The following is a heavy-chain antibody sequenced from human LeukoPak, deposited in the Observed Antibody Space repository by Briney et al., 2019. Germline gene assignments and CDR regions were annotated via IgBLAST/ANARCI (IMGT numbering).Heavy chain of an antibody. Sequence: ASVKVSCKASGYTFTSYDINWVRQATGQGLEWMGWMNPNSGNTGYAQKFQGRVTITRNTSISTAYMELSSLRSEDTAVYYCARGVCTFGVVRGYYYYYMDVWGKGTTVTVSS. J-gene: IGHJ6*03. V-gene: IGHV1-8*03. CDR2: MNPNSGNT. CDR1: GYTFTSYD. CDR3: ARGVCTFGVVRGYYYYYMDV. D-gene: IGHD3-3*01.